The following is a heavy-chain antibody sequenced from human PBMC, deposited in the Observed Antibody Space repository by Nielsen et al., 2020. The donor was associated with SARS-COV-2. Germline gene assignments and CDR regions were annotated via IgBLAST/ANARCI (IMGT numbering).Heavy chain of an antibody. Sequence: ASVKVSCRASGYTFTSYAMNWVRQAPGQGLEWMGWINTNTGNPTYAQGFTGRFVFSLDTSVSTAYLQISSLKAEDTAVYYCARAGRIVGATSKLGYWGRGTLVTVSS. CDR1: GYTFTSYA. J-gene: IGHJ4*02. CDR3: ARAGRIVGATSKLGY. CDR2: INTNTGNP. V-gene: IGHV7-4-1*02. D-gene: IGHD1-26*01.